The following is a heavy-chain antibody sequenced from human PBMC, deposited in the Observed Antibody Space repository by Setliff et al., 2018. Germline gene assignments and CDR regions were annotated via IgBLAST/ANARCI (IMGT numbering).Heavy chain of an antibody. J-gene: IGHJ6*03. CDR2: IRSRPDNYAT. Sequence: GGSLRLSCVASGFTFSGSAMHWVRQASGKGLEWVGRIRSRPDNYATLYAASVKGRFAISRDNARNSLYLQMNSLKTEDTAVYYCTRQASPHPDSSGYYYDLKFYYYMDVWGKGTTVTVSS. CDR3: TRQASPHPDSSGYYYDLKFYYYMDV. CDR1: GFTFSGSA. D-gene: IGHD3-22*01. V-gene: IGHV3-73*01.